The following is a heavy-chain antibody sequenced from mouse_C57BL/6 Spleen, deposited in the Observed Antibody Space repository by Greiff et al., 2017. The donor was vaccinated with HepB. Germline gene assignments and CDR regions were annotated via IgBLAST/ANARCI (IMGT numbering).Heavy chain of an antibody. Sequence: QVQLQQSGAELARPGASVKLSCKASGYTFTSYGISWVKQRTGQGLEWIGEIYPRSGNTYYNEKFKGKATLTADKSSSTAYMELRSLTSEDSAVYFCARGGVTPAWFAYWGQGTLVTVSA. D-gene: IGHD2-2*01. CDR2: IYPRSGNT. CDR1: GYTFTSYG. V-gene: IGHV1-81*01. J-gene: IGHJ3*01. CDR3: ARGGVTPAWFAY.